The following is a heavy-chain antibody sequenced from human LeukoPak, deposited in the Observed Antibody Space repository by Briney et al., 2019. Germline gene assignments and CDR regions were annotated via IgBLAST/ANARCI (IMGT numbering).Heavy chain of an antibody. J-gene: IGHJ3*02. V-gene: IGHV3-30*18. CDR3: AKDFGYGAFDI. CDR1: GFTFSSYG. Sequence: GGSLRLSCAASGFTFSSYGMHWVRQAPGKGLEWVAVISYDGSNKYYADSVKGRFTISRDNSKNTLYLQMNSLRAEDTAVYYCAKDFGYGAFDIWGQGTMVTVSS. D-gene: IGHD5-12*01. CDR2: ISYDGSNK.